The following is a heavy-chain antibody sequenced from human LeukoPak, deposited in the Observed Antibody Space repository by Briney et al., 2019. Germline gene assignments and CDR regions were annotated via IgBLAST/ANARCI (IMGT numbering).Heavy chain of an antibody. CDR1: GFTFRSYG. Sequence: GGSLRLSCAASGFTFRSYGMHWVRQAPGKGLEWVAVISYDGSNKYYADSVKGRFTISRDNSKNTLYLQMNSLRAEDTAVYYCAKVSQWFGELSCPDYWGQGTLVTVSS. D-gene: IGHD3-10*01. J-gene: IGHJ4*02. CDR3: AKVSQWFGELSCPDY. V-gene: IGHV3-30*18. CDR2: ISYDGSNK.